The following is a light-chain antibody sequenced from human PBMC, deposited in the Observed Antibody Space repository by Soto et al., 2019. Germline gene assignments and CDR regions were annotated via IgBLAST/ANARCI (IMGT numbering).Light chain of an antibody. CDR1: QSVSSSY. CDR3: QQYGT. J-gene: IGKJ1*01. Sequence: EIVLTQSPGTLSLSPGERATLSCRASQSVSSSYLAWYQQKPGQAPRLLIYGASSRATGIPDRFSGSGSGTDFTLTISRREPEDFAVYYCQQYGTFXQGTKV. CDR2: GAS. V-gene: IGKV3-20*01.